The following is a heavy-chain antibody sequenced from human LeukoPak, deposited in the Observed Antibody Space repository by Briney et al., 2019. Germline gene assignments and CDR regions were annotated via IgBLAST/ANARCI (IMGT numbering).Heavy chain of an antibody. CDR3: AKDQVYSSSWWVDF. J-gene: IGHJ4*02. CDR1: GFDLSYNY. D-gene: IGHD6-13*01. V-gene: IGHV3-53*01. Sequence: GGSLRLSCVASGFDLSYNYVGWVRQAPGKGLEWVSVIHTGGTTHYADSAKGRFTISRDNSKNTLYLQMNSLRAEDTAVYYCAKDQVYSSSWWVDFWGQGTLVTVSS. CDR2: IHTGGTT.